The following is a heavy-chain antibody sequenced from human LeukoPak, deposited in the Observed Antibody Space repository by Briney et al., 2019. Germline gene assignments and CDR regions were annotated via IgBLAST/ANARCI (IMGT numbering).Heavy chain of an antibody. D-gene: IGHD3-3*01. Sequence: TSETLSLTCTVSGGSISSSSYYWGWIRQPPGKGLEWIGSIYYSGSTYYNPSLKSRVTISVDTSKNQFSLKLSSVTAADTAVYYYARVSTIFGVVLGDAFDIWGQGTMVTVSS. CDR3: ARVSTIFGVVLGDAFDI. V-gene: IGHV4-39*01. CDR2: IYYSGST. CDR1: GGSISSSSYY. J-gene: IGHJ3*02.